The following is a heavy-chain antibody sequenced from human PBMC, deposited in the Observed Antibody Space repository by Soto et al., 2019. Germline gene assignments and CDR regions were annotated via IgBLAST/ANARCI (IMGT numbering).Heavy chain of an antibody. V-gene: IGHV1-69*01. J-gene: IGHJ5*02. D-gene: IGHD5-12*01. CDR3: ARWLQSWGWFDP. Sequence: QVPLVQSGAEVKKPGASVKVSCKASGYTFSSYAISWVRQAPGQGLEWMGGIIPIFGTANYAQKFQGRVTITADESTSTAYMELSSLRSEDTAVYYCARWLQSWGWFDPWGQGTLVTVSS. CDR1: GYTFSSYA. CDR2: IIPIFGTA.